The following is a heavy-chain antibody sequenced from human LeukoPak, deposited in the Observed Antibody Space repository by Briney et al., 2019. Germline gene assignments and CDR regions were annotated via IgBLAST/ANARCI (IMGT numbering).Heavy chain of an antibody. CDR2: IYHSGVT. CDR1: NYSISSAYY. J-gene: IGHJ3*02. Sequence: PSETLSLTCTVSNYSISSAYYWGWIRQPPGKELEWIGNIYHSGVTYYKPSLKSRVTISVDTSKNQFSLKLSSVTAADTAVYYCARRRYDSSGYDAFDIWGQGTMVTVSS. V-gene: IGHV4-38-2*02. CDR3: ARRRYDSSGYDAFDI. D-gene: IGHD3-22*01.